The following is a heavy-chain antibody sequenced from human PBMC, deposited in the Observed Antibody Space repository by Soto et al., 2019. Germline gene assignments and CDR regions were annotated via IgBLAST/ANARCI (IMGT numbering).Heavy chain of an antibody. CDR2: IYTSGST. J-gene: IGHJ4*02. D-gene: IGHD6-19*01. Sequence: SETLSLTCTVSGGSISSYYWSWVRQPAGKGLEWIGRIYTSGSTNYNPSLKSRVTMSVDTSKNQFSLKLSSVTAADTAVYYCARDYYRRGVRWLVQGFDYWGQGTLVTVSS. CDR1: GGSISSYY. V-gene: IGHV4-4*07. CDR3: ARDYYRRGVRWLVQGFDY.